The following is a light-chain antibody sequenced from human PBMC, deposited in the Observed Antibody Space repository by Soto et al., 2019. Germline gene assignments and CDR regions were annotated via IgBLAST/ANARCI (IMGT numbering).Light chain of an antibody. CDR3: ESYDSTLSGSR. J-gene: IGLJ3*02. CDR2: GNT. CDR1: SSNIGAGYG. V-gene: IGLV1-40*01. Sequence: QSVLTQPPSVSGAPGQRVTISCTGSSSNIGAGYGVNWYQQLPGTAPKLLIYGNTNRPSGVPDRISGSKSGTSAFLAITGLQAEDEADYYCESYDSTLSGSRFGGGTKLTVL.